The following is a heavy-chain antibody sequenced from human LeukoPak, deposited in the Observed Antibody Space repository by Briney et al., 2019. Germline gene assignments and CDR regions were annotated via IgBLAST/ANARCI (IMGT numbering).Heavy chain of an antibody. Sequence: GGSLRLSCAAPGFTFSSYWMSWVRQAPGKGLEWVANIKQDGSEKYYVDSVKGRFTISRDNAKNSLYLQMNSLRAEDTAVYYCARDEEYYYDSSGYSDYWGQGTLVTVSS. J-gene: IGHJ4*02. CDR1: GFTFSSYW. CDR2: IKQDGSEK. V-gene: IGHV3-7*01. CDR3: ARDEEYYYDSSGYSDY. D-gene: IGHD3-22*01.